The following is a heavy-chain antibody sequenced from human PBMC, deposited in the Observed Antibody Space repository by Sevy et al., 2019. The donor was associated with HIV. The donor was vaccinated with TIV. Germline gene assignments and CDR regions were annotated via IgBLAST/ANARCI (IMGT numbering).Heavy chain of an antibody. CDR2: IYASGSPI. CDR1: GFTFRSYE. CDR3: ARKVGYYYYYGMDV. J-gene: IGHJ6*02. V-gene: IGHV3-48*03. Sequence: GGSLRLSCEGSGFTFRSYEMNWVRQAPGKGLEWISYIYASGSPIHYSDSVRGRFTISRDDAKKSLYLQMDDLRVDDTATYYCARKVGYYYYYGMDVWGQGTTVTVSS.